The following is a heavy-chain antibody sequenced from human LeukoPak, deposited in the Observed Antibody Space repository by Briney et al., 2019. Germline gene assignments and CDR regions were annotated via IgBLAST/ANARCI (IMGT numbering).Heavy chain of an antibody. V-gene: IGHV3-23*01. D-gene: IGHD2-15*01. J-gene: IGHJ3*02. CDR2: ITNSGDST. CDR1: GVTFSSYA. Sequence: GGSLRLSCAASGVTFSSYAMSWVRQAPGKGLEWVSSITNSGDSTYYADSVKGRFIISRDNSKNTLSLQMYSLRVEDTAVYYCAKGLGGFDKWGQGTMVIVSS. CDR3: AKGLGGFDK.